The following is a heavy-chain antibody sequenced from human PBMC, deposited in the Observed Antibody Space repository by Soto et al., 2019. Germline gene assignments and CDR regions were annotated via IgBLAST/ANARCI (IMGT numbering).Heavy chain of an antibody. CDR3: ARRRSSGWYFGLDAFDI. CDR2: MNPNSGNT. J-gene: IGHJ3*02. D-gene: IGHD6-19*01. V-gene: IGHV1-8*01. Sequence: ASVKVSCKASGYTFTSYDINWVRQATGQGLEWMGWMNPNSGNTGYAQKFQGRVTMTRNTSISTAYMELSRLRSDDTAVYYCARRRSSGWYFGLDAFDIWGQGTMVTVSS. CDR1: GYTFTSYD.